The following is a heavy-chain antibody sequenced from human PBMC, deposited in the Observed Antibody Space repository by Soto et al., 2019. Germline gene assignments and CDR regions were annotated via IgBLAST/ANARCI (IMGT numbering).Heavy chain of an antibody. CDR3: ARIAAGTDFAMDV. CDR2: IAAYNGNT. V-gene: IGHV1-18*01. Sequence: GASVKVSCKASGYSFTTYIITWVRQAPGQGLEWMGWIAAYNGNTNYAQKVQGRVTMTIDTSTSTAYMDLRSLRSDDTAIYFCARIAAGTDFAMDVWGQGTTVTVAS. J-gene: IGHJ6*02. CDR1: GYSFTTYI. D-gene: IGHD6-25*01.